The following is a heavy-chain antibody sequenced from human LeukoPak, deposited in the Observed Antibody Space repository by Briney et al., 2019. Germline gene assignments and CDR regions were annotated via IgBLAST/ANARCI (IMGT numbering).Heavy chain of an antibody. CDR2: MNPNSGNT. V-gene: IGHV1-8*01. Sequence: ASVKVSCTASGYTFTSYDINWVRQATGQGLEWMGWMNPNSGNTGYAQKFQGRVTMTRNTSISTAYMELSSLRSEDTAVYYCARGAGVGATLDYWGQGTLVTVSS. CDR1: GYTFTSYD. J-gene: IGHJ4*02. D-gene: IGHD1-26*01. CDR3: ARGAGVGATLDY.